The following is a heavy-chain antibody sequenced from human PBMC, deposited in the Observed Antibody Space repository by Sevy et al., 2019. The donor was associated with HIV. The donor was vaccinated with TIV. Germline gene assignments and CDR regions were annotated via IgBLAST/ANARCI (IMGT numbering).Heavy chain of an antibody. CDR1: GGSISSGDYY. CDR3: ARQRDSSGYFYFDS. V-gene: IGHV4-30-4*01. CDR2: IFYSGST. J-gene: IGHJ4*02. Sequence: SETLSLTCTVSGGSISSGDYYWSWIRQPPGKGLEWIGYIFYSGSTYFNPSLKSRITISLDTSKSQFSLRLSSVTAADTAVFYCARQRDSSGYFYFDSWGQGTLVTVSS. D-gene: IGHD3-22*01.